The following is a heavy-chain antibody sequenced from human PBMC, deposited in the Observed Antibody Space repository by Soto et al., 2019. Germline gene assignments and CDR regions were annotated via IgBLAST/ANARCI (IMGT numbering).Heavy chain of an antibody. CDR2: INPNSGGT. CDR1: GYTFTGYY. V-gene: IGHV1-2*04. Sequence: ASVKVSCKASGYTFTGYYMHWVRQAPGQGLEWMGWINPNSGGTNYAQKFQGWVTMTRDTSISTAYMELSRLRSDDTAVYYCARDRGTVAGNYYYYGMDVWGQGTTVTVSS. J-gene: IGHJ6*02. CDR3: ARDRGTVAGNYYYYGMDV. D-gene: IGHD6-19*01.